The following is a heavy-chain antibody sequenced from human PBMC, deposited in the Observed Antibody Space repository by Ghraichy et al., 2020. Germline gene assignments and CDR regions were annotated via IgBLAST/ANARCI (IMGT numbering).Heavy chain of an antibody. CDR2: ISSSSSTI. CDR1: GFTFSSYS. J-gene: IGHJ4*02. V-gene: IGHV3-48*02. CDR3: ASYCSGGSCYTRHSPY. Sequence: GGSLRLSCAASGFTFSSYSMNWVRQAPGKGLEWVSYISSSSSTIYYADSVKGRFTISRDNAKNSLYLQMNSLRDEDTAVYYCASYCSGGSCYTRHSPYWGQGTLVTVSS. D-gene: IGHD2-15*01.